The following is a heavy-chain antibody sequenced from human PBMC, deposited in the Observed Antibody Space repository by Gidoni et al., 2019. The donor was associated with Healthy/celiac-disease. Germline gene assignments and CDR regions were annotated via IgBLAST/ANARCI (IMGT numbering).Heavy chain of an antibody. V-gene: IGHV1-8*01. CDR3: AREGYDYVWGSYRNWFDP. CDR1: GYTFTSYD. J-gene: IGHJ5*02. CDR2: MNPNSGNT. D-gene: IGHD3-16*02. Sequence: QVQLVQSGAAVKKPGASVKVSCKASGYTFTSYDINWVRQATGQGLEWMGWMNPNSGNTGYAQKFQGRVTMTRNTSISTAYMELSSLRSEDTAVYYCAREGYDYVWGSYRNWFDPWGQGTLVTVSS.